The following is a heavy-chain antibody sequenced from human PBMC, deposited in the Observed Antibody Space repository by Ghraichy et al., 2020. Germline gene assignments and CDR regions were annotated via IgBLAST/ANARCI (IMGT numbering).Heavy chain of an antibody. CDR2: IYYSGGT. CDR3: AEEGASGGMASFDP. D-gene: IGHD3-10*01. V-gene: IGHV4-59*01. Sequence: SETLSLTCTVSGGSISSYYWSWIRQPPGKGLEWIGYIYYSGGTNYNPSLKSRVTISVDTSQNQFSLKLSCVTAAGAAVYYCAEEGASGGMASFDPWGQGTLVTVSS. J-gene: IGHJ5*02. CDR1: GGSISSYY.